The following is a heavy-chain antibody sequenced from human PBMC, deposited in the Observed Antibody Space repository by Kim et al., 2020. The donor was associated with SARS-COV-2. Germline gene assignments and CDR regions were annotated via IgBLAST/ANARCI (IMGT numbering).Heavy chain of an antibody. CDR2: ISSSGSTI. J-gene: IGHJ6*02. V-gene: IGHV3-48*03. CDR1: GFNFSSYE. CDR3: ARMKVIAAAGTEGDYYYYYGMDV. D-gene: IGHD6-13*01. Sequence: GGSLRLSCAASGFNFSSYEMNWVRQAPGKGLEWVSYISSSGSTIYYADSVKGRFTISRDNAKNSLYLQMNSLRAEDTAVYYCARMKVIAAAGTEGDYYYYYGMDVWGQGTTVTVSS.